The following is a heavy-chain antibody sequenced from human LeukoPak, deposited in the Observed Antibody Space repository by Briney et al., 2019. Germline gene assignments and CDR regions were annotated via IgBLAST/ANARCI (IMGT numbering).Heavy chain of an antibody. Sequence: GGSLRLSCAASGFTFSDYYMSWIRQAPGKGLEWVSSISSSSTYIYYPDSLEGRFTISRDNAKNSLYLQMNSLRAEDTAVYYCARDGGSGTYYNFGGGLDYWGQGTLVTVSS. V-gene: IGHV3-11*06. D-gene: IGHD3-10*01. CDR2: ISSSSTYI. CDR3: ARDGGSGTYYNFGGGLDY. CDR1: GFTFSDYY. J-gene: IGHJ4*02.